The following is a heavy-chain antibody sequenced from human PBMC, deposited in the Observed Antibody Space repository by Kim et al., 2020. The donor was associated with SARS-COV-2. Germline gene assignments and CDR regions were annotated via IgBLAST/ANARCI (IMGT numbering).Heavy chain of an antibody. CDR3: AAGYSSSWSQGPFDY. D-gene: IGHD6-13*01. CDR1: GGSISSSSYY. J-gene: IGHJ4*02. V-gene: IGHV4-39*07. CDR2: IYYSGST. Sequence: SETLSLTCTVSGGSISSSSYYWGWIRQPPGKGLEWIGSIYYSGSTYYNPSLKSRVTISVDTSKNQCSLKLSSVTAADTAVYYCAAGYSSSWSQGPFDYWGQGTLVTVSS.